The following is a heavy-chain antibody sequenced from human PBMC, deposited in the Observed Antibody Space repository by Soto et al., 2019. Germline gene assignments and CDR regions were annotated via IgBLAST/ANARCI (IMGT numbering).Heavy chain of an antibody. CDR1: GFTCSTYG. D-gene: IGHD1-26*01. J-gene: IGHJ4*02. CDR3: TSGSPASFDY. Sequence: QVQLVESGGGVVQPGRSLRLSCAASGFTCSTYGMHWVRHVPGKGLEWVAVISYDGSSKYYADSVKGRFTISRDNSKNTLYLQMNSLRAEDTAVYYCTSGSPASFDYWGQGTLVTVSS. V-gene: IGHV3-30*03. CDR2: ISYDGSSK.